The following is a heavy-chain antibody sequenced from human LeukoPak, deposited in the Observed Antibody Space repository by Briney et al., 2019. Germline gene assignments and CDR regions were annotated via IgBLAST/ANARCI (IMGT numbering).Heavy chain of an antibody. Sequence: GESLRLSCAASGFTFSSYWMSWVRQAPGKGLEWVANIKQDGSEKYYVDSVKGRFTISRDNAKNSLYLQMNSLRAEDTAVYYCARDLLLLGAMIDYWGQGTLVTVSS. J-gene: IGHJ4*02. CDR3: ARDLLLLGAMIDY. CDR2: IKQDGSEK. D-gene: IGHD1-26*01. V-gene: IGHV3-7*01. CDR1: GFTFSSYW.